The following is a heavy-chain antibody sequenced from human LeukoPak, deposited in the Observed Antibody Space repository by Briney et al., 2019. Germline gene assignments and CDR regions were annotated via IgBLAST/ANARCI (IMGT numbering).Heavy chain of an antibody. CDR1: GFTFSSYA. CDR3: ARDYYDSSGYHAFDY. Sequence: GGSLRLSCAASGFTFSSYAMHWVRQAPGKGLEWMAVISYDGSNKYYADSVKGRFTISRDNSKNTLYLQMNSLRAEDTAVYYCARDYYDSSGYHAFDYWGQGALVTVSS. J-gene: IGHJ4*02. V-gene: IGHV3-30-3*01. CDR2: ISYDGSNK. D-gene: IGHD3-22*01.